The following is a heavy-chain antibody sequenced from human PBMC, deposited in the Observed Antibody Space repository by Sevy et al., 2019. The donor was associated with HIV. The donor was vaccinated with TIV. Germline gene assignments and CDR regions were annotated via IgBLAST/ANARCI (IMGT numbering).Heavy chain of an antibody. V-gene: IGHV4-34*01. J-gene: IGHJ3*02. D-gene: IGHD2-2*01. CDR3: ATHCSGTSCSHAFDI. Sequence: SETLSLTCAVYGGSFSGYYWSWIRRPPGKGLEWIGELNQSGSTNYNPSLKSRVTISGDTSKNQFSLELSSVTAADTAVYYCATHCSGTSCSHAFDIWGQGTMVTVSS. CDR1: GGSFSGYY. CDR2: LNQSGST.